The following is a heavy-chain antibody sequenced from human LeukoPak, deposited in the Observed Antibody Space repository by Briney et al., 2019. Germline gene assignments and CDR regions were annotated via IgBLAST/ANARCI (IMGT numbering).Heavy chain of an antibody. J-gene: IGHJ4*02. D-gene: IGHD3-10*01. V-gene: IGHV4-61*02. CDR1: GGSISSGSYY. CDR2: IYTSGRT. Sequence: ASETLSLTCSVSGGSISSGSYYWSWLRQPAGKGLEWIGRIYTSGRTNYSPSLKSRVTISVDTSKNQFSLKLSSVTAADTAVYYCARGTANYGSGSYFDYWGQGTLVTVSS. CDR3: ARGTANYGSGSYFDY.